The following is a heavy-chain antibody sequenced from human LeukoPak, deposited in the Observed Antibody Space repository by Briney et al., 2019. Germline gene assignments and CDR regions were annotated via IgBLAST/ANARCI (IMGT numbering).Heavy chain of an antibody. D-gene: IGHD3-10*02. V-gene: IGHV3-21*01. J-gene: IGHJ6*04. CDR2: LSSNSNYI. Sequence: GRSLRLSCAASGFTFSSYSMSWVRQAPGKGLEWVSSLSSNSNYIYYADSVRGRFTISRDNAKNSLYLQMNSLRADNTAGYYCAELGITMIGGVWGKGTTVTISS. CDR3: AELGITMIGGV. CDR1: GFTFSSYS.